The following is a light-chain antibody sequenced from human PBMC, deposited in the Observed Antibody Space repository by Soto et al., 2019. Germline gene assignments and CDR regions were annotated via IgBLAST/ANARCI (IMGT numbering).Light chain of an antibody. CDR2: GNS. CDR1: SSKIGAGYD. J-gene: IGLJ3*02. CDR3: QSYDSSRSGSV. Sequence: QSVLTQPPSVSGAPGQRVTISCTGSSSKIGAGYDVHWYQQLPGTAPKLLIYGNSNRPSGVPDRFSGAKSGTSASLAITGLQAEDEADYYCQSYDSSRSGSVFGGGTTVAVL. V-gene: IGLV1-40*01.